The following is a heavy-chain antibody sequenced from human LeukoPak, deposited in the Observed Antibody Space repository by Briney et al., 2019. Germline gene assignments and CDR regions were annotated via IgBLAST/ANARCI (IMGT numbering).Heavy chain of an antibody. Sequence: ASVKVSCKASGYTFTSYGISWVRQAPGQGLEWMGWISAYNGNTNYAQKLQGRVTMTTDTSTSTAYMELRSLRSGDTAVYYCARDGKGVVPAAMRGWFDPWGQGTLVTVSS. V-gene: IGHV1-18*04. CDR3: ARDGKGVVPAAMRGWFDP. CDR2: ISAYNGNT. D-gene: IGHD2-2*01. J-gene: IGHJ5*02. CDR1: GYTFTSYG.